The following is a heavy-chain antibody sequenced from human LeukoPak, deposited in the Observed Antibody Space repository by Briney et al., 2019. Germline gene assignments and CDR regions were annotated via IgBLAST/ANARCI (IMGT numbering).Heavy chain of an antibody. CDR1: GFTFSSYS. CDR2: ISSSSSTI. J-gene: IGHJ4*02. V-gene: IGHV3-48*01. Sequence: GGSLRLSCAASGFTFSSYSMNWVRQAPGKGLEWVSYISSSSSTIYYADSVKGRFTISGDNAKNSLYLQMNSLRAEDTAVYYCAREASMVRGPSGGIDYWGQGTLVTVSS. D-gene: IGHD3-10*01. CDR3: AREASMVRGPSGGIDY.